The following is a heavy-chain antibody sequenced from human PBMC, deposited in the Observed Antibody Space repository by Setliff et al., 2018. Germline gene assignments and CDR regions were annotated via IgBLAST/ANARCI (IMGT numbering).Heavy chain of an antibody. V-gene: IGHV4-39*07. J-gene: IGHJ3*02. CDR2: INHSGST. CDR3: ARGKIRITMIVVPTGGAFDI. Sequence: PSETLSLTCTVSGDSISSGSYYWTRIRQPPGKGLEWIGEINHSGSTNYNPSLKSRFTISVDTSKNQISRKLSSGTAADTAVYYCARGKIRITMIVVPTGGAFDIWGQGTMVTVSS. CDR1: GDSISSGSYY. D-gene: IGHD3-22*01.